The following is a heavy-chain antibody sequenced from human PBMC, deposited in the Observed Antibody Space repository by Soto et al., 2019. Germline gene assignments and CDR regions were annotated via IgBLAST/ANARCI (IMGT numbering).Heavy chain of an antibody. V-gene: IGHV4-34*01. CDR1: GGSFSGYY. CDR2: INHSGST. CDR3: ARFPVYYDSSGYSDY. D-gene: IGHD3-22*01. J-gene: IGHJ4*02. Sequence: KPSETLSLTCAVYGGSFSGYYWSWIRQPPGKGLEWIGEINHSGSTNYNPSLKSRVTISVDTSKNQFSLKLSSVTAADTAVYYCARFPVYYDSSGYSDYWGQGTLVTVSS.